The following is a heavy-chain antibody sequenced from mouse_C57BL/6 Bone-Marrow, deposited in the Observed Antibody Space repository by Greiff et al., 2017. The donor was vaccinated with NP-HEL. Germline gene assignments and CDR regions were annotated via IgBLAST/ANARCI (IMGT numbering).Heavy chain of an antibody. V-gene: IGHV3-6*01. CDR2: ISYDGSN. J-gene: IGHJ1*03. CDR1: GYSITSGYY. CDR3: ARDHYYGSSDWYFDV. Sequence: ESGPGLVKPSQSLSLTCSVTGYSITSGYYWNWIRQFPGNKLEWMGYISYDGSNNYNPSLKNRISITRDTSKNQFFLKLNSVSTEDTATYYCARDHYYGSSDWYFDVWGTGTTVTVSS. D-gene: IGHD1-1*01.